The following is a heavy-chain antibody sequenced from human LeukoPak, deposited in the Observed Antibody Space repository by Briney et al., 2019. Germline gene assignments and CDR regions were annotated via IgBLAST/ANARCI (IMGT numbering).Heavy chain of an antibody. CDR3: ARIAYYYDSSGYYVHEY. D-gene: IGHD3-22*01. CDR1: GGTFSSYA. Sequence: ASVKVSCKASGGTFSSYAISWVRQAPGQGLEWMGRIIPILGIANYAQKFQGRVTMTTDTSTSTAYMELRSLRSDDTAVYYCARIAYYYDSSGYYVHEYWGQGTLVTVSS. J-gene: IGHJ4*02. CDR2: IIPILGIA. V-gene: IGHV1-69*04.